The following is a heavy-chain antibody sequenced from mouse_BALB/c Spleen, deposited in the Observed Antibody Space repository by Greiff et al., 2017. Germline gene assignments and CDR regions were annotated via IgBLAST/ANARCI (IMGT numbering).Heavy chain of an antibody. D-gene: IGHD2-2*01. J-gene: IGHJ3*01. CDR2: IDPENGDT. V-gene: IGHV14-4*02. Sequence: VQLQQSGAELVRSGASVKLSCTASGFNIKDYYMHWVKQRPEQGLEWIGWIDPENGDTEYAPKFQGKATMTADTSSNTAYLQLSSLTSEDTAVYYASAGEGYPPGFAYWGEGTLVTVSA. CDR3: SAGEGYPPGFAY. CDR1: GFNIKDYY.